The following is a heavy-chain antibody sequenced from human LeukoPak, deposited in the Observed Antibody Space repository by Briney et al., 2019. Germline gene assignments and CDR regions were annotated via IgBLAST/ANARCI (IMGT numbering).Heavy chain of an antibody. J-gene: IGHJ4*02. CDR1: GGSFSGYY. CDR2: INHSGST. CDR3: ARSNQGQFAVAGLLVH. V-gene: IGHV4-34*01. D-gene: IGHD6-19*01. Sequence: KPSETLSLTCAVYGGSFSGYYWSWIRQPPGKGLEWIGEINHSGSTNYSPSLKSRVTISVDTSKNQFSLKLSSVTAADTAVYYCARSNQGQFAVAGLLVHWGQGTLVTVSS.